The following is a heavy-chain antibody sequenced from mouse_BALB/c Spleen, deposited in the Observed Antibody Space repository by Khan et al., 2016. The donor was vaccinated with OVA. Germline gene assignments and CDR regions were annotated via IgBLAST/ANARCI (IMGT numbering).Heavy chain of an antibody. Sequence: QVQLKESGPGLVAPSQSLSITCTVSGFSLTGYGVNWVRQPLGKGLEWLGMIWGDGSTDYNSALKSRLSISKDNSKNQVFLKMNSLQTDDTARYYCARDRYYYGRGLAYWGQGTLVTVSA. CDR1: GFSLTGYG. V-gene: IGHV2-6-7*01. D-gene: IGHD1-1*01. CDR3: ARDRYYYGRGLAY. CDR2: IWGDGST. J-gene: IGHJ3*01.